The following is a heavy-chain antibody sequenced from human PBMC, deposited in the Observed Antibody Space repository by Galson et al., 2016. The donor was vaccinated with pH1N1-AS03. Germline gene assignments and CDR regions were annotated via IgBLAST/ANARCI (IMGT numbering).Heavy chain of an antibody. J-gene: IGHJ4*02. Sequence: SLRLSCAASGFTFNRHAMHWVRQAPGKGLEWVSSISRSSTYIYYADSVKGRFTISRDNAKNSLFLQMHSLRAEDTAVYYCARTFPGRVVVGAAAMQEGPDYWGQAALVTVSS. CDR1: GFTFNRHA. V-gene: IGHV3-21*03. CDR3: ARTFPGRVVVGAAAMQEGPDY. CDR2: ISRSSTYI. D-gene: IGHD2-2*01.